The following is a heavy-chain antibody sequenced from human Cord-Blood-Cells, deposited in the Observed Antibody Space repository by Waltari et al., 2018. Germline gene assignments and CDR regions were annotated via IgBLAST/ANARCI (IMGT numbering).Heavy chain of an antibody. Sequence: QVQLVQSGAEVKKPGASVKVSCKASGYTFTGYYMHWVRQAPGQGLEWMGRISPNSGGTNYAQKFQGRVTMTRDTSISTAYMELSRLRSDDTAVYYCAITVYSSSWYAFDIWGQGTMVTVSS. V-gene: IGHV1-2*06. J-gene: IGHJ3*02. D-gene: IGHD6-13*01. CDR3: AITVYSSSWYAFDI. CDR2: ISPNSGGT. CDR1: GYTFTGYY.